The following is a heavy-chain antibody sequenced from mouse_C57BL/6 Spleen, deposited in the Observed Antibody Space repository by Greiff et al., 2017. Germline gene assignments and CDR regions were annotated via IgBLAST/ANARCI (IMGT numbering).Heavy chain of an antibody. CDR3: TSGDYYSNYEY. V-gene: IGHV1-5*01. D-gene: IGHD2-5*01. Sequence: EVQLQQSGTVLARPGASVKMSCKTSGYTFTSYWMHWVKQRPGQGLDWIGAIYPGNSDTSYNQKFKGKAKLTAVTSASTAYMELSSLTNEDSAVYYCTSGDYYSNYEYWGQGTTLTVSS. CDR1: GYTFTSYW. CDR2: IYPGNSDT. J-gene: IGHJ2*01.